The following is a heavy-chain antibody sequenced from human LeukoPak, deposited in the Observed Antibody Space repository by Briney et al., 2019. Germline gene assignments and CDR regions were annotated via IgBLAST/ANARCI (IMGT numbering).Heavy chain of an antibody. J-gene: IGHJ4*02. CDR1: GYSFTGYY. CDR3: ARDQNYYDATSYYGIDY. Sequence: ASVKVSCKASGYSFTGYYMHWVRQAPSQGLEWLGWINPNSGATNYAQRFQDRVTMTRDTSINTAYMELNRLRSEDTAMYYCARDQNYYDATSYYGIDYWGQGTLVTVSS. V-gene: IGHV1-2*02. D-gene: IGHD3-22*01. CDR2: INPNSGAT.